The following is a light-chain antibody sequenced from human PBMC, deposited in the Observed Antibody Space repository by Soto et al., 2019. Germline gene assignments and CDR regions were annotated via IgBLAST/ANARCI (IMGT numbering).Light chain of an antibody. CDR3: CSYAGNYTFV. V-gene: IGLV2-11*01. CDR2: AVS. J-gene: IGLJ2*01. Sequence: QSALTQPRSVFGSPGQSVTISCTGTSSDVGGYNYVSWYQQHPGKAPKLMIYAVSKRPSGVPDRFSGSKSGNTASLTISGLQAEDEADYYCCSYAGNYTFVFGGGTKLTVL. CDR1: SSDVGGYNY.